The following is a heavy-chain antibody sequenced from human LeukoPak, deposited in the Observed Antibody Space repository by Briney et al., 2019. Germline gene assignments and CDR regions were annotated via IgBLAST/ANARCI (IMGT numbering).Heavy chain of an antibody. CDR2: ISAYDGNT. J-gene: IGHJ5*02. CDR1: GYTFTNYA. Sequence: ASVKVSCKASGYTFTNYAISWMRQAPGQGLEWMGWISAYDGNTKYSQKFQGRVTITRDTSASTAYMELSSLTSEDTAVYYCAREGSAVATYNWFDPWGQGTLVTVSS. D-gene: IGHD5-12*01. CDR3: AREGSAVATYNWFDP. V-gene: IGHV1-18*01.